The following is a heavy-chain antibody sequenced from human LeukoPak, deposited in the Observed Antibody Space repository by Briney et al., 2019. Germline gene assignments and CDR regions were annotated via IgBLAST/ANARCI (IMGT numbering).Heavy chain of an antibody. CDR3: ARLSSMNYDFWSGYTNWFDP. V-gene: IGHV4-59*08. J-gene: IGHJ5*02. CDR1: GGSISSYY. CDR2: ICYSGST. D-gene: IGHD3-3*01. Sequence: SETLSLTCTVSGGSISSYYWSWIRQPPGKGLEWIGYICYSGSTNYNPSLKSRVTISVDTSKNQFSLKLSSVTAADTAVYYCARLSSMNYDFWSGYTNWFDPWGQGTLVTVSS.